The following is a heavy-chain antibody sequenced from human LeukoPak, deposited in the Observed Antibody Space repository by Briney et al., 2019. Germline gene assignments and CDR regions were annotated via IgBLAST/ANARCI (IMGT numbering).Heavy chain of an antibody. V-gene: IGHV4-59*01. CDR3: ARMPDILTGLDS. CDR1: GGSLSNYY. J-gene: IGHJ4*02. Sequence: PSETLSLTCTVSGGSLSNYYWNWIRQPPGKGLEWIAYIYYSGSINYNPSLKSRVTISLDTSKNQFSLKLSSVTTADTAVYYCARMPDILTGLDSWGQGTLVTVSS. D-gene: IGHD3-9*01. CDR2: IYYSGSI.